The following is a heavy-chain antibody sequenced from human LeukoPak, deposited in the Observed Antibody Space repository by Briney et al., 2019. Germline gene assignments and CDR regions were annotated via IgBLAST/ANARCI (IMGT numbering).Heavy chain of an antibody. CDR3: ARARGVKRGTFDY. J-gene: IGHJ4*02. Sequence: QPGGSLRLSCAASGFTFSNYWMSWVRQAPGKGLKWVANIKQDGSEKYYVDSVTGRFTISRDNAKNSLYLQMNSLRAEDTAVYYCARARGVKRGTFDYWGQGTLVTASS. V-gene: IGHV3-7*02. D-gene: IGHD3-10*01. CDR1: GFTFSNYW. CDR2: IKQDGSEK.